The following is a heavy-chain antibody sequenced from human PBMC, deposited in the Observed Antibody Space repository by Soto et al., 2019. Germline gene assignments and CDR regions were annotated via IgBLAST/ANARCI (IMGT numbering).Heavy chain of an antibody. CDR1: GYIFTNYW. V-gene: IGHV5-51*01. CDR2: IYPDDSDT. CDR3: ARQEGVGYGDYYGMDV. J-gene: IGHJ6*02. Sequence: EVQLVQSGAEVKKSGESLQISCKGSGYIFTNYWIGWVRQMPGEGLEWMGIIYPDDSDTRYSPSFQGQVTISADKSISTAYLQWSSLKASDTAMYYCARQEGVGYGDYYGMDVWGQGTTVTVSS. D-gene: IGHD2-8*02.